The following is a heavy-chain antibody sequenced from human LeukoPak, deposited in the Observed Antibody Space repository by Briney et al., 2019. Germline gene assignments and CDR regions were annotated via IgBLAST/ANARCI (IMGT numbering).Heavy chain of an antibody. CDR2: ISSSSSTI. J-gene: IGHJ4*03. Sequence: GGSLRLSCAASGFTFSSYSMNWVRQAPGKGLEWVSYISSSSSTIYYADSVKGRFTISRDNAKNSLYLQMNSLRAEDTAVYYCARGRGDYDILTGYPSSGYFDYWGQGTLVTVSS. V-gene: IGHV3-48*04. CDR1: GFTFSSYS. D-gene: IGHD3-9*01. CDR3: ARGRGDYDILTGYPSSGYFDY.